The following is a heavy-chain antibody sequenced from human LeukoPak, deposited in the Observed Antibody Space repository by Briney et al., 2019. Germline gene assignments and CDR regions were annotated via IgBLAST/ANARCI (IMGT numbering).Heavy chain of an antibody. Sequence: GGSLRLSCAASGFTFSHAWMSWVRQAPGKGLEWVGRIKSKTDGGTTDYAAPVKGRFTISRDDSKNTLYLQMNSLKTEDTAVYYCTVVNYGSGSYPLGYWGQGTLVTVSS. CDR3: TVVNYGSGSYPLGY. CDR2: IKSKTDGGTT. V-gene: IGHV3-15*01. CDR1: GFTFSHAW. J-gene: IGHJ4*02. D-gene: IGHD3-10*01.